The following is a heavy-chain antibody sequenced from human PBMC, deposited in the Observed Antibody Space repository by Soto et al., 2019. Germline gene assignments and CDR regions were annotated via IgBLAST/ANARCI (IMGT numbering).Heavy chain of an antibody. V-gene: IGHV3-53*01. D-gene: IGHD2-2*01. CDR1: GFTVSSNY. CDR3: ARVYCSSTSCSARNFDY. J-gene: IGHJ4*02. Sequence: QAGGSLRLSCAASGFTVSSNYMSWVRQAPGKGLEWVSVIYSGGSTYYADSVKGRFTISRDNSKNTLYLQMNSLRAEDTAVYYCARVYCSSTSCSARNFDYWGQGTLVTVSS. CDR2: IYSGGST.